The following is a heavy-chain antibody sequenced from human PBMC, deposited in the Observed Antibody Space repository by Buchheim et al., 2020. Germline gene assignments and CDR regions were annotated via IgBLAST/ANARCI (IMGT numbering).Heavy chain of an antibody. CDR2: IYPGDSDI. CDR3: ARQPSRSEISGRFYYDGMDV. D-gene: IGHD2-15*01. V-gene: IGHV5-51*01. J-gene: IGHJ6*02. Sequence: EVQLAQSGAEVKKAGESLKISCKGSGYKFTDYWIGWVRQMPGKGLEWMGIIYPGDSDIKYSPAFQGQVTISADTSTTTAYLQWSSLKASDTAFYYCARQPSRSEISGRFYYDGMDVWGQGTT. CDR1: GYKFTDYW.